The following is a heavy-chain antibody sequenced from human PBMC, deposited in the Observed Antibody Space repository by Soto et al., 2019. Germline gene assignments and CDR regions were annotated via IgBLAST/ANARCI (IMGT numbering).Heavy chain of an antibody. V-gene: IGHV1-18*01. CDR2: ISAYNGNT. Sequence: GASVKVSCKASGYTFTSYGISWVRQAPGQGLEWMGWISAYNGNTNYAQKLQGRVTMTTDTSTSTAYMELRSLRSDDTAVYYCASHYYDSSGYYLSTNYYGMDVWGQGTTVTSP. D-gene: IGHD3-22*01. J-gene: IGHJ6*02. CDR3: ASHYYDSSGYYLSTNYYGMDV. CDR1: GYTFTSYG.